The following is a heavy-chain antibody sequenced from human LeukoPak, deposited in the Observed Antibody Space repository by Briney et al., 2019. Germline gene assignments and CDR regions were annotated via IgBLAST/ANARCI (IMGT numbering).Heavy chain of an antibody. CDR3: AREGGGYALDY. D-gene: IGHD3-22*01. V-gene: IGHV3-7*01. CDR2: IKQDGSEK. J-gene: IGHJ4*02. Sequence: PGGSLRLSCAASGFTFSNYWMSWVRQAPGKGLEWVANIKQDGSEKYYVDSVKGRFTIFRDNAKNSLYPQMNSLRAEDTAVYYCAREGGGYALDYWGQGTLVTVSS. CDR1: GFTFSNYW.